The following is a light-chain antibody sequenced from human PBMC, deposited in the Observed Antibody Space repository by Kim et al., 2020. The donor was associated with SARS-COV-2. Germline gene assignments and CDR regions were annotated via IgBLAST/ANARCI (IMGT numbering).Light chain of an antibody. Sequence: PGESATLSRRASQSVTGTYSAWFQQNPGQAHRLLIYGASSRATGIPDRCSGSGSGKDFTLTISRREPEDFAVYYCQQYGSSPRTFGQGTKVDIK. J-gene: IGKJ1*01. CDR1: QSVTGTY. CDR3: QQYGSSPRT. CDR2: GAS. V-gene: IGKV3-20*01.